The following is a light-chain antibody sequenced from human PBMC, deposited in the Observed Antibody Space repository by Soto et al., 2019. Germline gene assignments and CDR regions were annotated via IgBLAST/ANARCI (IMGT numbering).Light chain of an antibody. V-gene: IGLV2-8*01. CDR3: CSYADFNNVL. J-gene: IGLJ3*02. CDR2: EVT. Sequence: QSALTQPPSASGSPGQSVTISCTGTSSDVGNSNFISWYQHYPGKAPKLMIYEVTKRPSGVPDRFSGSKSGNIVSLTVSGLQGEDEANYYCCSYADFNNVLFGGGTKLTVL. CDR1: SSDVGNSNF.